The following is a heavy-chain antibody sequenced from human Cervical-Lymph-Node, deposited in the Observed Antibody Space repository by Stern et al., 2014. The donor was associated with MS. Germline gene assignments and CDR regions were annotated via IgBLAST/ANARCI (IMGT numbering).Heavy chain of an antibody. CDR1: GYTFTSYG. CDR3: ARGLLGSENAFDI. CDR2: MRAYNGSK. J-gene: IGHJ3*02. D-gene: IGHD2-15*01. V-gene: IGHV1-18*01. Sequence: QVQLGKSGADVKKPGASVKVSCKASGYTFTSYGTSRLRQAPGKGLEWMGWMRAYNGSKNYAQKLQGIVAMTTDTSTNTAYMELRSLRSDDTAVYYCARGLLGSENAFDIWGQGTMVTVSS.